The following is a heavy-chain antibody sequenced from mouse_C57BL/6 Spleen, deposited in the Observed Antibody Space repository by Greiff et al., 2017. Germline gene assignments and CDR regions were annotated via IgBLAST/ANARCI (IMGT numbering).Heavy chain of an antibody. J-gene: IGHJ4*01. CDR3: AKPDAMGY. Sequence: VQLQEPGPELVKPGASVKMSCKASGYAFTSSWMNWVKQRPGKGLEWIGGIYPGDGDTNYNGKFKGKATLTADKTSSTAYMQLSSLASEDSAVYICAKPDAMGYWGQGTSVTVSS. V-gene: IGHV1-82*01. CDR1: GYAFTSSW. CDR2: IYPGDGDT.